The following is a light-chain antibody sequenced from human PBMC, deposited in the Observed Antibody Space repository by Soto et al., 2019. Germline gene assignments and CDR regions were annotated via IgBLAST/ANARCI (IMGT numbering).Light chain of an antibody. Sequence: ETVVTQSRGNLSFSPEERTSLSWRASQSVSSYLAWYQHKPGQAPRLLIYDASNRATGIPARFSGSGSGTHFTLTISSLEPEDLAVYYCQQRSHWPWTFPQGTKVDIK. V-gene: IGKV3-11*01. J-gene: IGKJ1*01. CDR3: QQRSHWPWT. CDR1: QSVSSY. CDR2: DAS.